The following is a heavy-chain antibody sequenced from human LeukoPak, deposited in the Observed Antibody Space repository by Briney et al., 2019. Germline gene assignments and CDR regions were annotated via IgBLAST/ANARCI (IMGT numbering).Heavy chain of an antibody. CDR2: IKQDGSEN. Sequence: GGSLRLSCAASGFTFSSYWMSWVRQAPGKGLEWVANIKQDGSENYYVDSVKGRFTISSDNAKNYLYLQMNSLRAEDTDVYFFARDKTGAYYFDYWGQGTLVTVSS. D-gene: IGHD3-10*01. CDR3: ARDKTGAYYFDY. V-gene: IGHV3-7*03. J-gene: IGHJ4*02. CDR1: GFTFSSYW.